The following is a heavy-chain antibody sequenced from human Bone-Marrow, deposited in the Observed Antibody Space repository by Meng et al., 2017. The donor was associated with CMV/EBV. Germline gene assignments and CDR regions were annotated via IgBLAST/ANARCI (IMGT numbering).Heavy chain of an antibody. J-gene: IGHJ5*02. CDR2: IYSSGNFM. CDR1: GFTLSSHS. V-gene: IGHV3-21*01. D-gene: IGHD3-3*01. Sequence: GESLKISCAASGFTLSSHSMHWVRQAPGKGLEWVSAIYSSGNFMYYGASVKGRFATSRDNAKNSLYLQMNSLRAEDTAVYYCAREDFWSGYYLNWFDPWGQGTLVTVSS. CDR3: AREDFWSGYYLNWFDP.